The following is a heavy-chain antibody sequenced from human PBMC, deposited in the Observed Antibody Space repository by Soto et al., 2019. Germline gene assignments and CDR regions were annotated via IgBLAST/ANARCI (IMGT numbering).Heavy chain of an antibody. V-gene: IGHV1-58*01. CDR2: IVVGSGNT. CDR1: GFTFTSSA. D-gene: IGHD2-2*01. CDR3: AAVSPRYCSSTSCSPIYYYYYGMDV. J-gene: IGHJ6*02. Sequence: SVKVSCKASGFTFTSSAVQWVRQARGQRLEWIGWIVVGSGNTNYAQKFQERVTITRDMSTSTAYMELSSLRSEDTAVYYCAAVSPRYCSSTSCSPIYYYYYGMDVWGQGTTVTVSS.